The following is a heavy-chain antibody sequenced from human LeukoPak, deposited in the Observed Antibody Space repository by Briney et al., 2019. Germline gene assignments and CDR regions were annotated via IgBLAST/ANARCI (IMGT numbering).Heavy chain of an antibody. J-gene: IGHJ6*02. CDR1: GFTFSLYS. CDR2: ITRSSTTI. CDR3: ARGRYYDSSTYSEYSGMDV. V-gene: IGHV3-48*04. D-gene: IGHD3-22*01. Sequence: PGGSLRLSCAASGFTFSLYSMNWVRKAPGKGLEWVSHITRSSTTIYYADSVEGRFTVSRDNAKNSLCLQMNSLRAEDTAVYYCARGRYYDSSTYSEYSGMDVWGQGTTVTVSS.